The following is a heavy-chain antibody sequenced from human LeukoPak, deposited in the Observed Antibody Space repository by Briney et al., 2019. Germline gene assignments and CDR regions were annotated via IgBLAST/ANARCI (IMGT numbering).Heavy chain of an antibody. CDR3: AGGPQYSGSYGD. CDR1: GFSFSDYE. V-gene: IGHV3-48*03. J-gene: IGHJ4*02. D-gene: IGHD1-26*01. CDR2: ISNSGDIR. Sequence: GGSLRLSCVVSGFSFSDYEMAWVRQAPGMGLEWISYISNSGDIRRYADAVKGRFAISRDNAKNSESLQMNSLRADDTGLYFCAGGPQYSGSYGDWGQGTLVTVSS.